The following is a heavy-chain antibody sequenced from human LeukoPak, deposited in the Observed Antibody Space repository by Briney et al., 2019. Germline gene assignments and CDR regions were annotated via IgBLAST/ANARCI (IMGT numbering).Heavy chain of an antibody. Sequence: GASVKVSCTASGGTFSSYAISWVRQAPGQGLEWMGGIIPIFGTANYAQKFQGRVTITTDESTSTAYMELSSLRSEDTAVYYCASPKGSIAAPTPAFDYWGQGTLVTVSS. V-gene: IGHV1-69*05. CDR2: IIPIFGTA. CDR3: ASPKGSIAAPTPAFDY. D-gene: IGHD6-6*01. J-gene: IGHJ4*02. CDR1: GGTFSSYA.